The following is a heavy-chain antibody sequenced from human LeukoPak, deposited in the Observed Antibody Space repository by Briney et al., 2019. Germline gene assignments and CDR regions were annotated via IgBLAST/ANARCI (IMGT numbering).Heavy chain of an antibody. V-gene: IGHV3-21*01. D-gene: IGHD5-24*01. CDR1: GFTFTYYT. Sequence: PGGTLRLSCTASGFTFTYYTMTWVRQPPGKGLEWVSSISSSRRYIYYADSVKGRFTIARDNTKTSLYLQMTTLRAEDTAGYFWARNLRWEAVEMATMVDFWGQGTLGTLSS. CDR2: ISSSRRYI. CDR3: ARNLRWEAVEMATMVDF. J-gene: IGHJ4*02.